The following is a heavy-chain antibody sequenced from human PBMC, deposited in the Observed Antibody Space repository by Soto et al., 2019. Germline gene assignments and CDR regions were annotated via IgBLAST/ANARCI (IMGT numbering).Heavy chain of an antibody. D-gene: IGHD2-15*01. CDR2: ISAYNGNT. CDR1: GYTFTSYG. CDR3: ARDLGDIVVVVAGNNFDY. V-gene: IGHV1-18*01. J-gene: IGHJ4*02. Sequence: ASGKVSCKASGYTFTSYGISWVRQAPGQGLEWMGWISAYNGNTNYAQKLQGRVTMTTDTSTSTAYMELRSLRSDDTAVYYCARDLGDIVVVVAGNNFDYWGQGTLVTVSS.